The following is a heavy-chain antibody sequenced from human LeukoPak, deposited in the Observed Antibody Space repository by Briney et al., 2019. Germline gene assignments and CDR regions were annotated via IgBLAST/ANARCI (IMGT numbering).Heavy chain of an antibody. J-gene: IGHJ4*02. D-gene: IGHD3-10*01. Sequence: ASVKVSCKASGGTFSSYAISWVRQAPGQRLEWMGWINAGNGNTKYSQKFQGRVTITRDTSASTAYMELSSLRSEDTAVYYCARDVMVRGVLPGYWGQGTLVTVSS. CDR1: GGTFSSYA. V-gene: IGHV1-3*01. CDR2: INAGNGNT. CDR3: ARDVMVRGVLPGY.